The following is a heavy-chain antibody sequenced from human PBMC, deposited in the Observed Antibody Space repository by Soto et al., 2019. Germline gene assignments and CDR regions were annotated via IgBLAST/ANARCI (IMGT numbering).Heavy chain of an antibody. CDR3: ARSQGGSSSLDIYYYYYYGMDV. V-gene: IGHV1-69*13. D-gene: IGHD2-15*01. J-gene: IGHJ6*02. CDR2: IIPIFGTA. Sequence: SVKVSCKAPGGTFSSYAISWVRQAPGQGLEWMEGIIPIFGTAKYAQKFQGGVTITADESTSTGYMELSSLRSEDTAVYYCARSQGGSSSLDIYYYYYYGMDVWGQGTTVTVSS. CDR1: GGTFSSYA.